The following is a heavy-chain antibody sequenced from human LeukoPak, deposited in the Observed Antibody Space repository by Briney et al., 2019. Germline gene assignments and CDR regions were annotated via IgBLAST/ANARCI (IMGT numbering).Heavy chain of an antibody. V-gene: IGHV3-23*01. CDR3: AKNGKDNYDMFFDY. D-gene: IGHD3-9*01. CDR2: LGDNDGRT. CDR1: GFTFSSYG. J-gene: IGHJ4*02. Sequence: PGGSLRLSCAASGFTFSSYGMNWVRQAPGKGLEWVSALGDNDGRTFYADSVKGRFTIFRDNSKNTLYLQMNSLRAEDTAIYYCAKNGKDNYDMFFDYWGQGTLVTVSS.